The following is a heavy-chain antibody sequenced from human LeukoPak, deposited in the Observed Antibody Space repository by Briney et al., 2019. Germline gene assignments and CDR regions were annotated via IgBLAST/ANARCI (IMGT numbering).Heavy chain of an antibody. CDR3: ARGLVDFPFDP. D-gene: IGHD2-21*01. CDR2: IHYSGST. CDR1: GGSISSTTYY. J-gene: IGHJ5*02. Sequence: SETLSLTCTVSGGSISSTTYYWGWIRQPPGKGLEWIGSIHYSGSTYYNPSLKSRVTISVDTSKNQFSLKLSSVTAADTAVYYCARGLVDFPFDPWGQGTLVTVSS. V-gene: IGHV4-39*07.